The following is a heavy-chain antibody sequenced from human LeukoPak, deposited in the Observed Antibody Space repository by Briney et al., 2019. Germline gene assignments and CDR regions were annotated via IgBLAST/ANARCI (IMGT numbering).Heavy chain of an antibody. Sequence: QSGGSLRLSCVASGFTFSSYWMHWVRQVPGKGLVWVSRINSDGNSTTYAESVKGRFTISRDNAKATLYLQMNSLRAEDTAVYYCARGGAQRYYDSSGYYYDEFDYWGQGTLVTVSS. CDR2: INSDGNST. CDR1: GFTFSSYW. D-gene: IGHD3-22*01. CDR3: ARGGAQRYYDSSGYYYDEFDY. V-gene: IGHV3-74*01. J-gene: IGHJ4*02.